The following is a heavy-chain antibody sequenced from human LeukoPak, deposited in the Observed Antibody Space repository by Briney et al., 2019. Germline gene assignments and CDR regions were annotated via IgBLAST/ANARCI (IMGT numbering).Heavy chain of an antibody. V-gene: IGHV1-69*04. CDR1: GGTFSSYA. D-gene: IGHD3-3*01. CDR3: ARTTYYDFWSGYYAPDAFDI. CDR2: IIPILGIA. J-gene: IGHJ3*02. Sequence: SVKVSCKASGGTFSSYAISWVRQAPGQGLEWMGRIIPILGIANYAQKFQGRVTITADKSTSTVYMELSSLRSEDTAVYYCARTTYYDFWSGYYAPDAFDIWGQGTMVTVSS.